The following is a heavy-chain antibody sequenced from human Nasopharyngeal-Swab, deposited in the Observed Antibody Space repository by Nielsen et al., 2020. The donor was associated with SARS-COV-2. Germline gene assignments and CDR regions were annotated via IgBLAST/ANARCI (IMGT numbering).Heavy chain of an antibody. J-gene: IGHJ4*02. CDR2: IYPGDSDT. D-gene: IGHD5/OR15-5a*01. CDR3: ARIPSTLPDY. CDR1: GDSFTSYW. V-gene: IGHV5-51*01. Sequence: GGSLRLSCKGSGDSFTSYWIGWGRQMPGKGLEWRGSIYPGDSDTRYSPSFQGQVTISADKSISTAYLQWSSLKASDIAMYYCARIPSTLPDYWGQGTLVTVSS.